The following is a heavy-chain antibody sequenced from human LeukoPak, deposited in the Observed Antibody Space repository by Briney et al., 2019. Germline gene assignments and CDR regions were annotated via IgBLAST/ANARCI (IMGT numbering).Heavy chain of an antibody. D-gene: IGHD1-1*01. CDR2: IKEDGSDK. CDR1: GFTFRSYW. J-gene: IGHJ4*02. V-gene: IGHV3-7*01. Sequence: GGSLRLSCAASGFTFRSYWMNWVRQAPGKGLEWVANIKEDGSDKYYVDSVKGRFTISRDNAKNSLYLQMNSLRAEDTAVYYCAREERARGGFDYWGQGTLVTVSS. CDR3: AREERARGGFDY.